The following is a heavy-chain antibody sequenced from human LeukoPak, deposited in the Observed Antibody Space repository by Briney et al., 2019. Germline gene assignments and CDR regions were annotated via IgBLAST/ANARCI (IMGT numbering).Heavy chain of an antibody. CDR1: GYTFTSYD. CDR2: MNPNSGNT. V-gene: IGHV1-8*01. Sequence: SVKVSCKASGYTFTSYDINWVRQATGQGLEWMGWMNPNSGNTGYAQKFQGRVTMTRNTSISTAYMELSSPRSEDTAVYYCARGLPYGSGPGDWGQGTLVTVSS. J-gene: IGHJ4*02. CDR3: ARGLPYGSGPGD. D-gene: IGHD3-10*01.